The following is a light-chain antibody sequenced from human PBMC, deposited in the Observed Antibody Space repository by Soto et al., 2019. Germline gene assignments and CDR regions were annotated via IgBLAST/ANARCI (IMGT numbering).Light chain of an antibody. CDR2: DAS. J-gene: IGKJ3*01. CDR1: QSVSSY. Sequence: EIVLTQSPATLSLSPGDRATLSCTASQSVSSYLAWYQQKPGQAPRLLIYDASNRATGIPARFSGSGSGTDFTLNISSLEPEDFAVYYCQQRSSWPRTFGRGTKVDIK. V-gene: IGKV3-11*01. CDR3: QQRSSWPRT.